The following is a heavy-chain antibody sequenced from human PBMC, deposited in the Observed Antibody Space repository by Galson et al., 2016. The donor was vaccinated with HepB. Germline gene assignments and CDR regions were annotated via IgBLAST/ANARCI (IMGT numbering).Heavy chain of an antibody. CDR1: GLTVYNNY. V-gene: IGHV3-66*01. J-gene: IGHJ4*02. Sequence: SLRLSCAASGLTVYNNYMSWVRQAPGKGLECISLIYSGGDTVYADSVKGRFTISRDHSKNTVYLQMNSLRDEDTAVYYCARDRRNAELDYWGQGTLVTVSS. CDR2: IYSGGDT. CDR3: ARDRRNAELDY.